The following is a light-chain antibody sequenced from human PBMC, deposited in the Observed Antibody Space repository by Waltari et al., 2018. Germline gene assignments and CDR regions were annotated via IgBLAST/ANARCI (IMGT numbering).Light chain of an antibody. Sequence: EIVLTQSPGTLSLSPGERATLSCRARQSVGRTLTWYQQKPGQAPRLLIYGASSRATDIPDRVSGSGSGTDFSLTISRLGPEDFAVDYCQHYVRLPVTFGQGTKVEIK. CDR1: QSVGRT. V-gene: IGKV3-20*01. CDR3: QHYVRLPVT. CDR2: GAS. J-gene: IGKJ1*01.